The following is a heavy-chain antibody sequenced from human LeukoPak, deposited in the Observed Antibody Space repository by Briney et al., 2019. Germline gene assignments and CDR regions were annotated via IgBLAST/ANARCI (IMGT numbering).Heavy chain of an antibody. V-gene: IGHV4-4*07. CDR3: ARARRRLLLVDG. D-gene: IGHD2-15*01. J-gene: IGHJ4*01. Sequence: SETLSLTCTVSSGSITSYYWNWIRQPAGKGLEWIGRIYSSGSTDYNPSLKSRVTMSVDTSKNQFSLNLSSVTAADSAVYYCARARRRLLLVDGWGQGTLVTVAS. CDR1: SGSITSYY. CDR2: IYSSGST.